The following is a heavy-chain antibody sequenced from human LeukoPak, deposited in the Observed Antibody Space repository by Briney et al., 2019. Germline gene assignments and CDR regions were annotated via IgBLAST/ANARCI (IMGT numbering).Heavy chain of an antibody. J-gene: IGHJ4*02. CDR1: GGSFSGYY. CDR2: INHSGST. Sequence: SETLSLTCAVYGGSFSGYYWSWIRQPPGKGLEWIGEINHSGSTNCNPSLKSRVTISVDTSKNQFSLKLSSVTAADTAVYYCARALLVGTAMVTYFDYWGQGTLVTVSS. V-gene: IGHV4-34*01. D-gene: IGHD5-18*01. CDR3: ARALLVGTAMVTYFDY.